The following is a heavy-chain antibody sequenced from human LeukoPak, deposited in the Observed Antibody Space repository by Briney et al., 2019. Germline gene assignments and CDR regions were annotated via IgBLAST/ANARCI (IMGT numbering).Heavy chain of an antibody. CDR1: GFTFSSYS. V-gene: IGHV3-21*01. D-gene: IGHD1-26*01. CDR3: ARVGANDAFDI. CDR2: ISSSSSYI. Sequence: GGSLRLSCAASGFTFSSYSMNWVRQAPGKGLEWVSSISSSSSYIYYADSVKGRFTISRDNAKNSLYLQMNSLRAEDTAVYYCARVGANDAFDIWGQGTMVTVSS. J-gene: IGHJ3*02.